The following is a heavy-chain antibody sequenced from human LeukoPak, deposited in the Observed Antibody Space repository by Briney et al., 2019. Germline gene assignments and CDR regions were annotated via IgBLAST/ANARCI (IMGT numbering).Heavy chain of an antibody. J-gene: IGHJ5*02. D-gene: IGHD6-25*01. Sequence: GASLRLSCAASGFTFSTYAMSWVRQAPGKGLEWVSVISGSGGSIYYADSVKGRFTISRDNSKNTLYLQMNTLRAEDTAVYHCAKDAPMRPFGPWGQGTLVTVSS. CDR2: ISGSGGSI. CDR3: AKDAPMRPFGP. V-gene: IGHV3-23*01. CDR1: GFTFSTYA.